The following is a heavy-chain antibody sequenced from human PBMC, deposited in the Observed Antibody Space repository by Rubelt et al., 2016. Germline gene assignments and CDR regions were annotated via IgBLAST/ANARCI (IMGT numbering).Heavy chain of an antibody. CDR1: GGSISSYY. CDR3: ARTLELDYYGMDV. Sequence: QVQLQESGPGLVKPSETLSLTCTVSGGSISSYYWSWIRQPPGKGLEWIGYIYYSGGSYYNPSLKGLVTLSVETSKNQVSLKLSSVTAADTAVYYCARTLELDYYGMDVWAKGPRSPSP. V-gene: IGHV4-59*12. D-gene: IGHD1-7*01. CDR2: IYYSGGS. J-gene: IGHJ6*02.